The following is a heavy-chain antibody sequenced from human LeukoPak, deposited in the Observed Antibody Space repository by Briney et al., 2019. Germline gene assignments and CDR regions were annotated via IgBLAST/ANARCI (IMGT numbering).Heavy chain of an antibody. CDR3: ARTSGDDSGYYHDF. CDR1: GFTFSSYA. D-gene: IGHD3-22*01. V-gene: IGHV3-30-3*01. CDR2: TSYDESNK. Sequence: GGSLRLSCAVSGFTFSSYAMHWVRQAPGKGLEWVAVTSYDESNKYYADSVKGRFTISRDNSKNTLYLQMNSLRAEDTAVYYCARTSGDDSGYYHDFWGQGTLVTVSS. J-gene: IGHJ4*02.